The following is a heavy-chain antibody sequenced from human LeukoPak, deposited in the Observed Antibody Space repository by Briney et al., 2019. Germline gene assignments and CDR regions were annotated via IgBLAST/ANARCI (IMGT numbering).Heavy chain of an antibody. V-gene: IGHV4-34*01. J-gene: IGHJ4*02. CDR1: GGSFSGYY. D-gene: IGHD4-17*01. Sequence: SETLSLTCAVYGGSFSGYYGSWIRQPPGKGLERIGEINHSGSTNYNPSLKSRVTISVDTSKNQFSLKLSSVTAADTAVYCCARVDPAGVTTPSYFDYWGQGTLVTVSS. CDR2: INHSGST. CDR3: ARVDPAGVTTPSYFDY.